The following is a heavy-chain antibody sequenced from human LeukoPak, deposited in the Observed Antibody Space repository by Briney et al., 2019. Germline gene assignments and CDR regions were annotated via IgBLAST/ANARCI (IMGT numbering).Heavy chain of an antibody. CDR3: ARDHATRGPGYGMDV. D-gene: IGHD3-10*01. V-gene: IGHV3-33*01. J-gene: IGHJ6*04. CDR1: GFTFSSYG. CDR2: IWYDGSNK. Sequence: GRSLSLSCAASGFTFSSYGMHWVRQAPGKGLEWVAVIWYDGSNKYYADSVKGRFTISRDNSRNTLYLQMNSLRAEDTAVYYCARDHATRGPGYGMDVWGKGTTVTVSS.